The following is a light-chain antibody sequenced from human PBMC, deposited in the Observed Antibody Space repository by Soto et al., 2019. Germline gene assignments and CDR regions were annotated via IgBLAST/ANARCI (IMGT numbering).Light chain of an antibody. CDR3: QQYSSPPRT. Sequence: EIVLTQSPGSLSLSPGERATLSCRASQSVSSYLAWYQQKPGQAPRLLISGASSRATGFPDRFSGSGSGTDFSLTISRLEHEDSAVYYCQQYSSPPRTFGQGNKVDI. J-gene: IGKJ1*01. V-gene: IGKV3-20*01. CDR1: QSVSSY. CDR2: GAS.